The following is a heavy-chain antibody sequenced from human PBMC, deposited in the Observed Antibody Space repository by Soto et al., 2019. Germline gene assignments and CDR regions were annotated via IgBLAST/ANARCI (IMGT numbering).Heavy chain of an antibody. CDR2: IHYNGHT. D-gene: IGHD5-12*01. Sequence: QVELQVSGPGLVKPSETLSLTCTVSGDSISAYSWSWVRQPPGKGLGWIGNIHYNGHTKSSPSVNNRVTVSVDTSKSHVSLRLISVTAADTAIYFCAREGNLGRWLQPLDFWCQGTLVTVSS. CDR3: AREGNLGRWLQPLDF. J-gene: IGHJ4*02. CDR1: GDSISAYS. V-gene: IGHV4-59*01.